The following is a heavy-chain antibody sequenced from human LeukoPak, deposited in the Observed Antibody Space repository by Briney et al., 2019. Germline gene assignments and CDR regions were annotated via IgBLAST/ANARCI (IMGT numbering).Heavy chain of an antibody. CDR1: GFTFSSFA. Sequence: PGGSLRLSCAASGFTFSSFAMSWVRQAPGKRLEWVSTFSGSGDITYSADSVKGRFTISRDNSKNTLYLQMNSLRAEDTAVYYCAKINGPILTGKLDCWGQGTLVTVSS. CDR2: FSGSGDIT. J-gene: IGHJ4*02. D-gene: IGHD3-9*01. CDR3: AKINGPILTGKLDC. V-gene: IGHV3-23*01.